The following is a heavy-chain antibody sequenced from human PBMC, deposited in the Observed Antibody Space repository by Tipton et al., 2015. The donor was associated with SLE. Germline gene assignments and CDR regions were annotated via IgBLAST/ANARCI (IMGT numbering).Heavy chain of an antibody. CDR1: GFSFRSYW. CDR3: SRDPRSLDF. J-gene: IGHJ4*02. CDR2: IRDDGGEK. V-gene: IGHV3-7*01. Sequence: SLRLSCAASGFSFRSYWMSWVRQAPGRGLEWVANIRDDGGEKYYLESVKGRFTISRDNAENSLYLQMNSLRAEDTAVYYCSRDPRSLDFWGQGTLVTVSS.